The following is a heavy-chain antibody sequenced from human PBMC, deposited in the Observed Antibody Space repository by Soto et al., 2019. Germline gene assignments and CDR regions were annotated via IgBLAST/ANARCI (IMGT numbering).Heavy chain of an antibody. J-gene: IGHJ4*02. Sequence: ASVKVSCKASGYTFTSYGISWVRQAPGQGLEWMGWISAYNGNTNYAQKLQGRVTMTTDTSTSTAYMELRSLRAEDTAVYYCLRDIFGVVIFDSWGQGTPVTVSS. V-gene: IGHV1-18*01. CDR2: ISAYNGNT. CDR3: LRDIFGVVIFDS. CDR1: GYTFTSYG. D-gene: IGHD3-3*01.